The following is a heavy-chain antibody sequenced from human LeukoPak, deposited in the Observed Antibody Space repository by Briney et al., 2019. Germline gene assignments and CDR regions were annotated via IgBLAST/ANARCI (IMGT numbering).Heavy chain of an antibody. CDR1: GFTFSSYA. Sequence: HPGGSLRLSCEASGFTFSSYAMSWVRQAPGKGLEWVSGVIGSGGSTYYADSVKGRFTISRDNTKNSLYLQVNSLRAEDTAVYYCARGPHDKLDQWGQGTLVTVSS. CDR3: ARGPHDKLDQ. V-gene: IGHV3-23*01. J-gene: IGHJ4*02. CDR2: VIGSGGST.